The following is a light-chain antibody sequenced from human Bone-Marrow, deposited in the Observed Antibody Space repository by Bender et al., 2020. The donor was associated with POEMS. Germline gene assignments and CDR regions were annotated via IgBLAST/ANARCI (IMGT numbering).Light chain of an antibody. CDR1: STEIGGNNF. V-gene: IGLV2-14*01. J-gene: IGLJ1*01. CDR2: EVR. Sequence: QSALTQPPSASGSPGQSVTISCTGTSTEIGGNNFVSLYQQHPGKAPKVIISEVRIRPSGVSNRFPGSKSGNTASLTISGLQADDEADYYCCSYTTNSRYVFGTGTKLTVL. CDR3: CSYTTNSRYV.